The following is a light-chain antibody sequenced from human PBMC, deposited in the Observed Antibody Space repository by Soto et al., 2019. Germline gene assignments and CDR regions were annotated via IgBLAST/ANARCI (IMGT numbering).Light chain of an antibody. CDR1: QRISRW. V-gene: IGKV1-5*01. Sequence: DIGMAKSPSTLWAGVGDRVTITCRASQRISRWLAWYQQKPGKAPKLLIYDASTLESGIPSRFSGRGSGTEFTLTISSLQPDDFATYYSHQYNSYWTFGQGTKVDIK. CDR2: DAS. J-gene: IGKJ1*01. CDR3: HQYNSYWT.